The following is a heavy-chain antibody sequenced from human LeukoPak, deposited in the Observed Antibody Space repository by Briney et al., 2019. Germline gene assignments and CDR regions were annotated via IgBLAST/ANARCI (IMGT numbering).Heavy chain of an antibody. CDR1: GFTFSSYA. V-gene: IGHV3-23*01. J-gene: IGHJ6*03. CDR3: ARDTGTGTTLYYYYMDV. Sequence: GGSLRLSCAPSGFTFSSYAMSWVRQSPGRGWDGAQGLSGNGDNTYYADSVKGRFTISRDNSKNTLYLQMNSLRAEDTALYFCARDTGTGTTLYYYYMDVWGKGTTVTVSS. D-gene: IGHD1-1*01. CDR2: LSGNGDNT.